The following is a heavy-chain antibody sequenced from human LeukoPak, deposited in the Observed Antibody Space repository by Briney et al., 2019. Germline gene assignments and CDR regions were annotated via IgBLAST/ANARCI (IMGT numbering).Heavy chain of an antibody. D-gene: IGHD2-2*01. J-gene: IGHJ4*02. CDR1: GGSISSGGYS. V-gene: IGHV4-30-2*01. Sequence: SQTLSLTCAVSGGSISSGGYSWSWIRQPPGKGLEWIGYIYHSGSTYYNPSLKSRVTISVDRSKNQFSLKLSSVTAADTAVYYCARVQLGYFDCWGQGTLVTVSS. CDR2: IYHSGST. CDR3: ARVQLGYFDC.